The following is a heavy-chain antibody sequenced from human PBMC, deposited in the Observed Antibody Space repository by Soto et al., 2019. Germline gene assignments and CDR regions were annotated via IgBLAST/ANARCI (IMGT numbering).Heavy chain of an antibody. Sequence: QVQLVESGGGVVQPGRSLRLSCSGSGFIFSSYGMHWVRQAPGKGLEWVAVISNDGGNKRYGDSVRGRFTISRDNSMNTLYLQMNSLRPEDTALYYCEKLRSSSWTQYAYDVRGRGTVGSDSS. V-gene: IGHV3-33*03. J-gene: IGHJ3*01. CDR3: EKLRSSSWTQYAYDV. D-gene: IGHD2-2*01. CDR2: ISNDGGNK. CDR1: GFIFSSYG.